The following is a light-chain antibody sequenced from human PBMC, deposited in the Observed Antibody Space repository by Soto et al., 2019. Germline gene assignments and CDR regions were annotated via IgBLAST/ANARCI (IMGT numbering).Light chain of an antibody. Sequence: DIQMTQSPSTLSAFVGDRVTIACRASQSISSWLAWYQQKPGKAPKVLIYKASSLQSGVPSRFSDNGSGTKFALTISNLPPYDFATYCRQQYDTYPRTFGRGTQVEIK. CDR3: QQYDTYPRT. J-gene: IGKJ4*01. CDR2: KAS. CDR1: QSISSW. V-gene: IGKV1-5*03.